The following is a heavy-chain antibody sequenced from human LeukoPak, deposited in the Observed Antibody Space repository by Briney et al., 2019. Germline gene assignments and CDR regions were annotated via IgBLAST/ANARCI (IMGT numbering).Heavy chain of an antibody. CDR3: ARERRVYYDSSGPERVAFDI. J-gene: IGHJ3*02. D-gene: IGHD3-22*01. CDR1: GGSISSYY. CDR2: IYYSGST. Sequence: SETLSLTCTVSGGSISSYYWSWIRQPPGKGLEWIGYIYYSGSTNYNPSLKSRVTISVDTSKNQFSLKLSSVTAADTAVYYCARERRVYYDSSGPERVAFDIWGQGTMVTVSS. V-gene: IGHV4-59*01.